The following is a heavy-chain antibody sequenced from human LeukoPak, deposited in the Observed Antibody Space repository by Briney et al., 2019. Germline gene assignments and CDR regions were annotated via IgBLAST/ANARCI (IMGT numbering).Heavy chain of an antibody. V-gene: IGHV3-72*01. D-gene: IGHD3-16*01. CDR2: SRNRASSHTT. J-gene: IGHJ3*02. Sequence: GGSLRLSCAASGFSLSDQFMDWVRQAPGKGLEWIGRSRNRASSHTTEYAASVKGRFTISRDDSGNSMYLQMNSLKIEDTAVYFCTRDGGNSGNTAFDIWGQGTEVTVSS. CDR1: GFSLSDQF. CDR3: TRDGGNSGNTAFDI.